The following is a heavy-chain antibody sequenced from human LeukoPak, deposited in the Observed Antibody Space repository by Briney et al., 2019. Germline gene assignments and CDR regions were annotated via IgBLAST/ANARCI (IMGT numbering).Heavy chain of an antibody. CDR3: ARESTPLRGAFDP. D-gene: IGHD5-24*01. CDR2: IDSRDNT. CDR1: GFTVRNNH. J-gene: IGHJ5*02. Sequence: AGGSLRLSCAASGFTVRNNHMSWVRQAPGKGLEWVSVIDSRDNTYHADSVKGRFTISRHTPKNTLYLQMNSLRAEDTAVYYCARESTPLRGAFDPWGPGTLVTVSS. V-gene: IGHV3-53*04.